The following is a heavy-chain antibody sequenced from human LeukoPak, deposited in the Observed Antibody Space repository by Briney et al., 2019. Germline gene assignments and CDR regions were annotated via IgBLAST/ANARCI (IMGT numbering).Heavy chain of an antibody. CDR3: ARVGIAARRSFDY. CDR1: GGSISSGGYY. D-gene: IGHD6-6*01. J-gene: IGHJ4*02. Sequence: PSQTLSLTCTVSGGSISSGGYYWSWIRQPPGKGLEWIGYIYHSGGTYYNPSLKSRVTISVDRSKNQFSLKLSSVTAADTAVYYCARVGIAARRSFDYWGQGTLVTVSS. CDR2: IYHSGGT. V-gene: IGHV4-30-2*01.